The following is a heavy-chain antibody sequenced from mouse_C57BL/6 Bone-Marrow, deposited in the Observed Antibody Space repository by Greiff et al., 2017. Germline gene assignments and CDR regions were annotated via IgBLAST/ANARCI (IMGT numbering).Heavy chain of an antibody. J-gene: IGHJ2*01. CDR1: GYTFTDYY. CDR3: ARTLSFDY. CDR2: INPNNGGT. V-gene: IGHV1-26*01. Sequence: VQLKQSGPELVKPGASVKISCKASGYTFTDYYMNWVKQSHGKSLEWIGDINPNNGGTSYNQKFKGKATLTVDKSSSTAYMELRSLTSVDSAVYYCARTLSFDYWGQGTTLTVSS.